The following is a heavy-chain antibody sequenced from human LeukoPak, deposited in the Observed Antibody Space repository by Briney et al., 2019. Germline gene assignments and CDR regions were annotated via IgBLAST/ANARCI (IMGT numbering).Heavy chain of an antibody. D-gene: IGHD6-19*01. J-gene: IGHJ4*02. V-gene: IGHV3-30*04. CDR2: ISYDGSNK. CDR3: ARTFTVAGPIDY. CDR1: GFTFSSSA. Sequence: PGGSLRLSCAASGFTFSSSAMHCVRQAPGKGQEWVAVISYDGSNKYYADSVKGRFTISRDNSKNTLYLQMNSLRAEDTAVYYCARTFTVAGPIDYWGQGTLVTVSS.